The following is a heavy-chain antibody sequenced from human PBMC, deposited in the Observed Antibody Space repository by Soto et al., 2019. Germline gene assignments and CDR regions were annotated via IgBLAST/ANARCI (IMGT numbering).Heavy chain of an antibody. CDR1: GFIFRNYW. CDR2: IKEDGSDK. J-gene: IGHJ1*01. CDR3: ATTLTTSAEYFQY. V-gene: IGHV3-7*01. D-gene: IGHD3-16*01. Sequence: PGGSLRLSGVPSGFIFRNYWMRWVRQFPGKGLEWVAHIKEDGSDKYYGDSVKGRFIISRDNAKNSLFLQMNSLRAEDTAVYYCATTLTTSAEYFQYWGQGTLVTVSS.